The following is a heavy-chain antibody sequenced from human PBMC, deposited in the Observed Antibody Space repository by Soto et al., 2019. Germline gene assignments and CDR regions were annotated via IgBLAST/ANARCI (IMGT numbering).Heavy chain of an antibody. CDR2: ISGSGDST. CDR3: PSRGSGSYSDC. Sequence: EVQLLESGGGLVQPGGSLRLSCAASGFTFSSYAMRGVRQAPVKGLEWVSAISGSGDSTYYAHSVKGRFTTSRDNSKSPLHLQKTSLGAGDTAAYYCPSRGSGSYSDCCGQGTLVTLSP. V-gene: IGHV3-23*01. CDR1: GFTFSSYA. D-gene: IGHD6-25*01. J-gene: IGHJ4*02.